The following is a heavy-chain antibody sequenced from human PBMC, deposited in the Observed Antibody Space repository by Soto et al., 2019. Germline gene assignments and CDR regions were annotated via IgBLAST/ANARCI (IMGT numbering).Heavy chain of an antibody. CDR3: VTVNLVGAAYYFDY. CDR2: VDYSGTT. V-gene: IGHV4-30-4*01. CDR1: GGSIRNGDYY. J-gene: IGHJ4*02. D-gene: IGHD1-26*01. Sequence: SETLSLTCTVSGGSIRNGDYYWGWIRKPPGKGLEWFGYVDYSGTTYSHPSLNSRVSISVDTSENQFSLRLTSVTAADTAVYDCVTVNLVGAAYYFDYWGPGTLVTVSS.